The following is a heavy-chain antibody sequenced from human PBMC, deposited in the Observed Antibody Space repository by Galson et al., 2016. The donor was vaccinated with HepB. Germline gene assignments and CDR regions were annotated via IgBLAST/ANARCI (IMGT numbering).Heavy chain of an antibody. CDR3: ARGYCSGGRCRRNWFDP. Sequence: SVKVSCKASGDTYSSYAISWVRQAPGQGLEWMGGIIPMFGTPNYAQKFQDRVTITADKSTTTAYMELSRLRSEDTAVYFCARGYCSGGRCRRNWFDPWGQGTLVTVSS. D-gene: IGHD2-15*01. CDR2: IIPMFGTP. CDR1: GDTYSSYA. V-gene: IGHV1-69*06. J-gene: IGHJ5*02.